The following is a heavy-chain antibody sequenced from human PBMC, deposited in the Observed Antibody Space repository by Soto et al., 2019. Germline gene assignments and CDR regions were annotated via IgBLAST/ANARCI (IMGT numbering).Heavy chain of an antibody. V-gene: IGHV3-30*18. D-gene: IGHD3-22*01. CDR2: ISYDGSNK. CDR1: GFTFSSYG. CDR3: AKDRREGHYDSSGPTHFYY. Sequence: PGGSLRLSCAASGFTFSSYGMHWVRQAPGKGLEWVAVISYDGSNKYYADSVKGRFTISRDNSKNTLYLQMNSLRAEDTAVYYCAKDRREGHYDSSGPTHFYYRGQGTPVPVS. J-gene: IGHJ4*01.